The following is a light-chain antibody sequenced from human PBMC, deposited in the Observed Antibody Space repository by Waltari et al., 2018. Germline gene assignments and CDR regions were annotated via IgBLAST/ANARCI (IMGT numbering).Light chain of an antibody. CDR2: EDS. CDR1: ALPQKY. Sequence: SYELPQPPSVSVSPAHTARITCSGDALPQKYAYWYQQKSGQAPVLVIYEDSKRPSGIPERFSGSSSGTMVTLTISGAQVEDEADYYCYSTDSSGNRDVFGSGTKVTVL. CDR3: YSTDSSGNRDV. J-gene: IGLJ6*01. V-gene: IGLV3-10*01.